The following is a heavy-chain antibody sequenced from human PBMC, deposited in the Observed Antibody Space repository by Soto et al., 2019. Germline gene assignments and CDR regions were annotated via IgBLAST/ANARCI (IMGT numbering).Heavy chain of an antibody. CDR3: ARQDRVVVEGRWFDP. CDR1: GGSISSSSYY. D-gene: IGHD2-15*01. V-gene: IGHV4-39*07. Sequence: PSETLSLTCTVSGGSISSSSYYCGWIRQPPGKGLEWIGSIYYSGSTYYNPSLKSRLTISVDKSKNQFSLNLTSVTAADTAVYYCARQDRVVVEGRWFDPWGQGTLVTVS. J-gene: IGHJ5*02. CDR2: IYYSGST.